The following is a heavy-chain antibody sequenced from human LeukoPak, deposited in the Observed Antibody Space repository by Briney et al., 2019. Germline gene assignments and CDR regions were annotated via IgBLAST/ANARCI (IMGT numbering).Heavy chain of an antibody. Sequence: ASVKVSCKASGYTFIDFYIHWVRQAPGHGLEWMGWISPNTGGTDYAQRFQGRVTMTRDTSITTTYLELRGLRSDDTAVYYCARGGYVVVVAATYDYWGQGTLVTVSS. CDR1: GYTFIDFY. CDR3: ARGGYVVVVAATYDY. V-gene: IGHV1-2*02. J-gene: IGHJ4*02. D-gene: IGHD2-15*01. CDR2: ISPNTGGT.